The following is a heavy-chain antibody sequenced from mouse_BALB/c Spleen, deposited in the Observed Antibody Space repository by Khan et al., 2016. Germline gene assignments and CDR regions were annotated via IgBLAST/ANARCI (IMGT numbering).Heavy chain of an antibody. Sequence: VKLLESGGGLVQPGGSLKLSCAASGCDFSRYWMSWVRPAPGKGLEWIGEINPASSTINYTPSLKDQFLISSDNDKTTLYLQMSKVRSEDTALYYWASTFWYFEVWGARTTVTVSS. CDR2: INPASSTI. CDR1: GCDFSRYW. CDR3: ASTFWYFEV. V-gene: IGHV4-1*02. J-gene: IGHJ1*01.